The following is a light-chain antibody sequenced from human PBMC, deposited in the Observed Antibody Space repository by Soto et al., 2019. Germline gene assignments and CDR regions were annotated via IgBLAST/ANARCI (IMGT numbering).Light chain of an antibody. V-gene: IGKV1-13*02. CDR2: DAS. J-gene: IGKJ4*01. CDR3: QQFKSYPLT. CDR1: QDIRSA. Sequence: AIQLTQSPSSLPASVGYRVIITCRASQDIRSALTWYQQKPGKAPKLLIYDASSLESGVPSRFSGSGSGTDFTLTISNLLPEDFAAYFCQQFKSYPLTVGGGTKVEIK.